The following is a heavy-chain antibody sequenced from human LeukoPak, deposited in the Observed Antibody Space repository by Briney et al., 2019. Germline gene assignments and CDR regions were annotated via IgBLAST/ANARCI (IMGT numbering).Heavy chain of an antibody. CDR2: ISRSGSTI. CDR3: ARGGVVN. J-gene: IGHJ4*02. CDR1: GFTFSDDY. V-gene: IGHV3-11*01. Sequence: GGSLRLSCAASGFTFSDDYMTWIRQPPGKGLQWVSYISRSGSTIYYADSVKGRFTISRDNAKNSLYLEMRSLRAEDTAVYYCARGGVVNWGQGTLVTVSS. D-gene: IGHD2-15*01.